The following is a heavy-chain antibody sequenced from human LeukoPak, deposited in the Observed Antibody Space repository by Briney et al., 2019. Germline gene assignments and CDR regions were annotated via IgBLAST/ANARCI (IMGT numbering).Heavy chain of an antibody. CDR2: IYYSGST. J-gene: IGHJ5*02. D-gene: IGHD3-3*01. CDR1: GGSISSSSYY. CDR3: ASTYYDFWSGRRNWFDP. V-gene: IGHV4-39*01. Sequence: PSETLSLTCTVSGGSISSSSYYWGWIRQPPGKGLEWIGSIYYSGSTYYNPSLKSRVTISVDTSKNQFSLKLSSVTAADTAVYYCASTYYDFWSGRRNWFDPWGQGTLVTVSS.